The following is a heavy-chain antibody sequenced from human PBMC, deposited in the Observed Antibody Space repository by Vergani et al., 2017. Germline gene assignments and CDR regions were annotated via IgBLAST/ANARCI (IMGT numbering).Heavy chain of an antibody. J-gene: IGHJ6*02. CDR2: IKSKTDGGTT. V-gene: IGHV3-15*01. Sequence: EVQLVESGGGLVQPGRSLRLSCAASGFTFSNAWMSWVRQAPGKGLEWVGRIKSKTDGGTTDYAAPVKGRFTISRDDSKNTLSLQMNSLKTEDTAVYYCTTDNYDFWSGYYYYYGMDVWGQGTTVTVSS. CDR1: GFTFSNAW. CDR3: TTDNYDFWSGYYYYYGMDV. D-gene: IGHD3-3*01.